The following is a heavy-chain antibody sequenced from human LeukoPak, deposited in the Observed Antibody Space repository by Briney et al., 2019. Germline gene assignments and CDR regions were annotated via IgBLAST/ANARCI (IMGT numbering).Heavy chain of an antibody. CDR1: GGSISSNY. Sequence: SETLSLTCTVSGGSISSNYWSWVRQPPGKGLEWIGYIHYSGSTNYNPSLKSRVTISVDTSKNQFSLTLSSVTAADTAVYYCATEVAPSDHYYYYGMDVWGQGTTVTVSS. CDR3: ATEVAPSDHYYYYGMDV. CDR2: IHYSGST. J-gene: IGHJ6*02. D-gene: IGHD5-12*01. V-gene: IGHV4-59*01.